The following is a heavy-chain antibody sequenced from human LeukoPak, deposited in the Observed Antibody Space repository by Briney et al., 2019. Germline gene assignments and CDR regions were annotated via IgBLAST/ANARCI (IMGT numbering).Heavy chain of an antibody. Sequence: SETLSLTCTVSGGSISSYYWSWIRQSPGKGLEWIGYIYYSGSTNYSPSLKSRVTISVDSSKNQFSLKLSSVTAADTAVYYCAREGRDGYKFESRGQGNLVTVSS. V-gene: IGHV4-59*01. J-gene: IGHJ4*02. D-gene: IGHD5-24*01. CDR2: IYYSGST. CDR3: AREGRDGYKFES. CDR1: GGSISSYY.